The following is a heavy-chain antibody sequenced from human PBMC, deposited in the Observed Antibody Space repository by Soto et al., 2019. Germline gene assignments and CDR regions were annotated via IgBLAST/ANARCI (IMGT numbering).Heavy chain of an antibody. Sequence: GGSLRLSCAASGFTFSDYYMSWIRQAPGKGLEWVSYISSSSSYTNYADSVKGRFTISRDNAKNSLYLQMNSLRAEDTAVYYCAKSLRGIIIDFDCWGQGTLVTVSS. CDR2: ISSSSSYT. CDR3: AKSLRGIIIDFDC. D-gene: IGHD3-10*01. CDR1: GFTFSDYY. J-gene: IGHJ4*02. V-gene: IGHV3-11*03.